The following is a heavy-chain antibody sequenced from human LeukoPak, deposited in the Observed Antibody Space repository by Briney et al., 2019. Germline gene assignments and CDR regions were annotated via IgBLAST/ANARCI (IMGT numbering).Heavy chain of an antibody. CDR1: GYSFTSYW. CDR2: IDPSDSYT. Sequence: GESLKISCKGSGYSFTSYWISWVRQMPGKGLEWMGRIDPSDSYTNYSPSFQGQVSISADKSISTAYLQWSSLKASDTAMYYCARAYSSGWTFDYWSQGTLVTVSS. CDR3: ARAYSSGWTFDY. D-gene: IGHD6-19*01. V-gene: IGHV5-10-1*04. J-gene: IGHJ4*02.